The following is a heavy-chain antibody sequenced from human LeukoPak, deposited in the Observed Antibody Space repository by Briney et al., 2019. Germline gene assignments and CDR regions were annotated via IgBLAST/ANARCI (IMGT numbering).Heavy chain of an antibody. D-gene: IGHD5-24*01. CDR1: GYSFTSNW. CDR2: VYPGDSDF. CDR3: VRRAGRRDGYNYADY. V-gene: IGHV5-51*01. J-gene: IGHJ4*02. Sequence: GESLKLSCKGSGYSFTSNWIGWVRQVPGKGLEWMGVVYPGDSDFRYLPSFQGQVTISADRSISAAYLQWNSLKASDSGIYYCVRRAGRRDGYNYADYWGQGTLVTVSS.